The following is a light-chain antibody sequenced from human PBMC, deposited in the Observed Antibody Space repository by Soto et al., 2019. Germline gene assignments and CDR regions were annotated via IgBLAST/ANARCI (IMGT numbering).Light chain of an antibody. CDR2: RDN. Sequence: QLVLTQPPSVSGTPGQRVTISCSGSISNIGTNYVHWFQQLPGTAPKVLSNRDNQRPSGVPDRFSGSKSGTSASLAISGLRSEDEAEYYCAAWDDTVRSYVFGTGTKLTVL. CDR1: ISNIGTNY. V-gene: IGLV1-47*01. CDR3: AAWDDTVRSYV. J-gene: IGLJ1*01.